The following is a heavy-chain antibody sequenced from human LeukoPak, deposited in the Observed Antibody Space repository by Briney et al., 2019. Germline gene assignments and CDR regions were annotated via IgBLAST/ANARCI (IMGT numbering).Heavy chain of an antibody. CDR2: IYSGGST. D-gene: IGHD2-15*01. Sequence: PGGSPRLSCAASGFIVNSKYMTWVRQAPGKGLEWVSLIYSGGSTYYADSVKGRFTISRDNSRNTLYLQMNSLRAEHTAVYYCASGYCNGGSCLDYWGQGTLVTVSS. CDR1: GFIVNSKY. CDR3: ASGYCNGGSCLDY. J-gene: IGHJ4*02. V-gene: IGHV3-53*01.